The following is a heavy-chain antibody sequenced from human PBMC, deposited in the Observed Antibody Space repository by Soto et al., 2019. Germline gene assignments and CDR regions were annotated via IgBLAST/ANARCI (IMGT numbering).Heavy chain of an antibody. J-gene: IGHJ3*01. CDR2: ISGSGGST. D-gene: IGHD4-17*01. V-gene: IGHV3-23*01. CDR1: GFTFIAYA. Sequence: PGGSLRLSCAASGFTFIAYAMSWVRQAPGKGLEWVSAISGSGGSTYYADSVKGRLTISRDNSINRLYLQTSSLRTEDTAVYYCAHPRGYGVFDAYDFWGQGAMVTVSS. CDR3: AHPRGYGVFDAYDF.